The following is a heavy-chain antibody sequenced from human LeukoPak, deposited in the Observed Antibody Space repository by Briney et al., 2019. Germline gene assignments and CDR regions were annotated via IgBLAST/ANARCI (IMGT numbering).Heavy chain of an antibody. CDR1: GFTFSSYW. J-gene: IGHJ4*02. CDR3: TRVEAGSYYSD. CDR2: IKQDGSDK. Sequence: PGGSLRPSCAASGFTFSSYWMNWVRQAPGKGLEWVANIKQDGSDKYYVDSVKGRFTISRDNAKNSLYLQMNSLRAEDTAMYYCTRVEAGSYYSDWGQGTLVTVSS. D-gene: IGHD1-26*01. V-gene: IGHV3-7*01.